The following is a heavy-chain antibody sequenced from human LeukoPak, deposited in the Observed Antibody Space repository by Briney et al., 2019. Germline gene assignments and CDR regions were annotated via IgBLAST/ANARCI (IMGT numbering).Heavy chain of an antibody. CDR1: GFTFSSHA. CDR2: ISYDGSNK. Sequence: GGSLRLSCAASGFTFSSHAMHWVRQAPGKGLEWVAVISYDGSNKYYADSVKGRFTISRDNSKNTLYLQMNSLRAEDTAVYYCARETGSYWRGYYYYYGMDVWGQGTTVTVSS. V-gene: IGHV3-30-3*01. D-gene: IGHD3-10*01. CDR3: ARETGSYWRGYYYYYGMDV. J-gene: IGHJ6*02.